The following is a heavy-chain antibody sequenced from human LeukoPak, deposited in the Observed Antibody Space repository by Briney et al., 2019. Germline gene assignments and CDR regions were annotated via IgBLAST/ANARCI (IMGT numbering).Heavy chain of an antibody. CDR3: ARCQYCSTTTCYSARTYFDF. J-gene: IGHJ4*02. V-gene: IGHV4-34*01. D-gene: IGHD2-2*01. CDR1: GGAFINYF. CDR2: INDSGST. Sequence: SETLSLTCAVSGGAFINYFWTWIRQPPGKGLEWIAEINDSGSTNSNSSLRSRVAISLDTSKNQFSLRLTSVTAADTAVYYCARCQYCSTTTCYSARTYFDFWGQGTLVTVSS.